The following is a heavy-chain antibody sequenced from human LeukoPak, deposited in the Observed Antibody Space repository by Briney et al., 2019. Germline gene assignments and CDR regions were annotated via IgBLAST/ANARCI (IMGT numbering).Heavy chain of an antibody. CDR1: GGTFSSYA. Sequence: SVKVSCKASGGTFSSYAISWVRQAPGQGLEWMGGIIPIFGAANYAQKFQGRVTITADESTSTAYMELSSLRSEDTAVYYCARGPLGGYSFDYWGQGTLVTVSS. CDR2: IIPIFGAA. V-gene: IGHV1-69*01. D-gene: IGHD5-12*01. CDR3: ARGPLGGYSFDY. J-gene: IGHJ4*02.